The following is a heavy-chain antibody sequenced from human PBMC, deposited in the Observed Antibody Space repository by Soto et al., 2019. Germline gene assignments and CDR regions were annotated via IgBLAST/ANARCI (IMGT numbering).Heavy chain of an antibody. CDR2: ISSSSSYI. D-gene: IGHD3-10*01. CDR3: ARGDRGGFDL. CDR1: GFTLSSYS. Sequence: GGALRLSFAASGFTLSSYSMNWVRKAPGKGLEWVSSISSSSSYIYYADSVKGRFTISRDNAKNAIFLQMTSLRVDDTAVYFCARGDRGGFDLWGQGTMVTVSS. V-gene: IGHV3-21*01. J-gene: IGHJ3*01.